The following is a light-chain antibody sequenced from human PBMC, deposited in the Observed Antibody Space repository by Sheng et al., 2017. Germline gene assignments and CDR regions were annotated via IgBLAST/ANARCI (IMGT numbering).Light chain of an antibody. CDR2: QDS. J-gene: IGLJ3*02. CDR3: YSAADNNWV. V-gene: IGLV3-27*01. CDR1: VLAKKY. Sequence: SYELTQPSSVSVSPGQTARITCSGDVLAKKYARWFQQKPGQAPLLVIYQDSQRPSGIPERFSGSSSGTTVTLTISGAQVEDEADYYCYSAADNNWVFGGGTKLTVL.